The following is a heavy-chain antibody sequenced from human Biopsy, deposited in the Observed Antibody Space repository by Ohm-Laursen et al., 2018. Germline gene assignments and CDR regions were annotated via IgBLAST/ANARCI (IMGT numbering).Heavy chain of an antibody. Sequence: SLRLSCAALKFTVSSNYMTWVRQAPGKGLECVSVIYSGGNTFYADSVKGRFTVSGDNSKNTLYLQMNNLRAEDTAVFYCAKDLRNNNWGVENWGQGTLVTVSS. V-gene: IGHV3-53*05. CDR2: IYSGGNT. J-gene: IGHJ4*02. D-gene: IGHD7-27*01. CDR3: AKDLRNNNWGVEN. CDR1: KFTVSSNY.